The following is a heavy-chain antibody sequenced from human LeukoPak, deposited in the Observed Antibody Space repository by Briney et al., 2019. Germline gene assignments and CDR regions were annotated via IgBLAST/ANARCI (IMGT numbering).Heavy chain of an antibody. D-gene: IGHD4/OR15-4a*01. J-gene: IGHJ5*02. CDR1: GYTFTGYY. CDR3: ARDLGAQTMVFFDP. V-gene: IGHV1-2*02. Sequence: AAVKVSCKASGYTFTGYYMHWVRQARGQGLEWMGWIHPRSDETNYVQKFQGRVTMPRDTSISTAFMDLSSLGSDDTAVYYCARDLGAQTMVFFDPWGQGTLVTVSS. CDR2: IHPRSDET.